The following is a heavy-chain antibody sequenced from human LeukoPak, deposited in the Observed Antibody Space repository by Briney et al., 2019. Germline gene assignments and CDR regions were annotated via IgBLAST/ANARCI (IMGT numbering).Heavy chain of an antibody. CDR1: GGSFSGYY. J-gene: IGHJ4*02. Sequence: SEILSLTCAVYGGSFSGYYWSWIRQPPGKGLEWIGEINHSGSTNYNPSLKSRVTISVGTSKNQFSLKLSSVTAADTAVYYCARRKKKLLWFGELLPFDYWGQGTLVTVSS. CDR3: ARRKKKLLWFGELLPFDY. CDR2: INHSGST. D-gene: IGHD3-10*01. V-gene: IGHV4-34*01.